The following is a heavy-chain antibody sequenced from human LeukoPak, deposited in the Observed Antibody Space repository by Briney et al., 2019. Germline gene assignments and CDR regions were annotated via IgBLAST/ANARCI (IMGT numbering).Heavy chain of an antibody. CDR3: ARELVIRGFYYGMDV. J-gene: IGHJ6*02. V-gene: IGHV3-66*01. CDR2: IYSGGST. Sequence: GGSLRLSCAASGFTVSSNYMSWVRQAPGKGLEWVSVIYSGGSTYYADSVKGRFTISRVNSKNTLYLQMNSLRAEDTAVYYCARELVIRGFYYGMDVWGQGTTVTASS. D-gene: IGHD4-23*01. CDR1: GFTVSSNY.